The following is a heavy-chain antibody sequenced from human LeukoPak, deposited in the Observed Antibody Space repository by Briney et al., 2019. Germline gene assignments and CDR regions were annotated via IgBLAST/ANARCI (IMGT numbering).Heavy chain of an antibody. Sequence: SETLSLTCTVSGYSISNGYYWGWIRQPAGKGLEWIGRIYTSGSTNYNPSLKSRVTMSVDTSKNQFSLKLSSVTAADTAVYYCARAVGSGSFQTYYYYMDVWGKGTTVTISS. CDR1: GYSISNGYY. D-gene: IGHD3-10*01. CDR3: ARAVGSGSFQTYYYYMDV. J-gene: IGHJ6*03. CDR2: IYTSGST. V-gene: IGHV4-4*07.